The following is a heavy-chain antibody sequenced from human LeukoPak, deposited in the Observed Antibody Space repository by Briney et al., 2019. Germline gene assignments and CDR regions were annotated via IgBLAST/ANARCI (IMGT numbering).Heavy chain of an antibody. J-gene: IGHJ4*02. V-gene: IGHV4-38-2*02. CDR2: MYHGGGT. Sequence: SETLSLTCTVSAYSISSGYYWGWIRQPPGKGLEFIGSMYHGGGTYYNPSLKSRVTISVDTSKNQFSLKLSSVTAADTAVYYCARLSNDILTGSYFDYWGQGTLVTVSS. CDR1: AYSISSGYY. CDR3: ARLSNDILTGSYFDY. D-gene: IGHD3-9*01.